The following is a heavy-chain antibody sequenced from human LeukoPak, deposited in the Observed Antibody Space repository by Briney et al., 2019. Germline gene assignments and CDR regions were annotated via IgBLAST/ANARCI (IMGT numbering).Heavy chain of an antibody. D-gene: IGHD6-19*01. CDR2: IWYDGSNK. V-gene: IGHV3-33*01. CDR1: GFTFSSYG. J-gene: IGHJ4*02. Sequence: GGSLRLSCAASGFTFSSYGMDWVRQAPGKGLEWVSIIWYDGSNKYYADYVKGRFIISKNSSKNTLYLQMNSLRAEDTAVYYCARDPGHSGWYGDYWGQGTLVTVSS. CDR3: ARDPGHSGWYGDY.